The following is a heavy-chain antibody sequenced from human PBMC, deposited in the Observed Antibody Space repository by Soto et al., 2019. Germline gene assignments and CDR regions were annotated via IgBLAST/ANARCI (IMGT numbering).Heavy chain of an antibody. V-gene: IGHV1-69*13. CDR1: GGTFSSYA. D-gene: IGHD3-22*01. J-gene: IGHJ6*02. CDR3: ARDYYDSSGYYSYGMDV. Sequence: SVKVSCKASGGTFSSYAISWVRQAPGQGLEWMGGIIPIFGTANYAQKFQGRVTITADESTSTAYMELSSLRSEDTAVYYCARDYYDSSGYYSYGMDVWGQGTTVTVSS. CDR2: IIPIFGTA.